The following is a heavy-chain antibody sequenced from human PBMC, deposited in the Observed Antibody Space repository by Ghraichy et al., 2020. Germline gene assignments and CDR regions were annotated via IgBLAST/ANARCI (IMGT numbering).Heavy chain of an antibody. CDR3: TDTSITMVRGVTGY. CDR2: IKSKTDGGTT. D-gene: IGHD3-10*01. CDR1: GFTFSNAW. V-gene: IGHV3-15*01. J-gene: IGHJ4*02. Sequence: LSLTCAASGFTFSNAWMSWVRQAPGKGLEWVGRIKSKTDGGTTDYAAPVKGRFTISRDDSKNTLYLQMNSLKTEDTAVYYCTDTSITMVRGVTGYWGQGTLVTVFS.